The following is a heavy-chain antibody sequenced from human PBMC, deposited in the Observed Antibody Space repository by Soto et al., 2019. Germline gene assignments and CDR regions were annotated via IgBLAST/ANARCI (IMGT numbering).Heavy chain of an antibody. CDR2: ISFDGNNK. V-gene: IGHV3-30-3*01. J-gene: IGHJ4*02. D-gene: IGHD2-2*01. Sequence: GGSLRLSCGASGFTFSSYALHWVRQAPGRGLEWVALISFDGNNKYYANSVKGRFTISRDNSKNTLYLQMSSLRAEDTAVYYCGRCSSTSCHLGADYWGQGTLVTVSS. CDR1: GFTFSSYA. CDR3: GRCSSTSCHLGADY.